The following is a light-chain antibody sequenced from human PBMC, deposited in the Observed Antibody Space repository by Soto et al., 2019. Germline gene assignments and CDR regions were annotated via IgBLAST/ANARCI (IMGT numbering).Light chain of an antibody. Sequence: QSVLTQPPSVSGAPGQRVTISCTGSSSNLGANYHVHWYQQLPGRAPKLLIYGSTNRPSGVPDRISGSKSGTSASLAITGLQAQDEADYHCQSSDNNLSGGVFGGGTKLTVL. CDR2: GST. J-gene: IGLJ3*02. CDR3: QSSDNNLSGGV. CDR1: SSNLGANYH. V-gene: IGLV1-40*01.